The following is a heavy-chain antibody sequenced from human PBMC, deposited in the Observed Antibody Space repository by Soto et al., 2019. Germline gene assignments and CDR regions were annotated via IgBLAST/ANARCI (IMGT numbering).Heavy chain of an antibody. CDR3: ARGRVVAAAGTDFAFDI. V-gene: IGHV1-8*01. CDR2: MNPNSGNT. Sequence: ASVKVSCQASGYTFTSYDINWVRQATGQGLEWMGWMNPNSGNTGYAQKFQGRVTMTRNTSISTAYMELSSLRSEDTAVYYCARGRVVAAAGTDFAFDIWGQGTMVTVSS. J-gene: IGHJ3*02. D-gene: IGHD6-13*01. CDR1: GYTFTSYD.